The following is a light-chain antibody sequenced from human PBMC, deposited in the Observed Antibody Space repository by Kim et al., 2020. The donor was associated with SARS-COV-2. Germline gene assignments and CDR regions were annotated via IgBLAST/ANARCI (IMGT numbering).Light chain of an antibody. V-gene: IGKV1-17*03. CDR2: HAS. CDR3: LQHKSYPYS. CDR1: QDINRF. Sequence: ASVGDRVTITCRASQDINRFLAWFQQKPGKVPKRLIYHASTLKSGVPSRFSGSGSGTEFSLTISSLQPEDFATYYCLQHKSYPYSFGQGTQLEI. J-gene: IGKJ2*03.